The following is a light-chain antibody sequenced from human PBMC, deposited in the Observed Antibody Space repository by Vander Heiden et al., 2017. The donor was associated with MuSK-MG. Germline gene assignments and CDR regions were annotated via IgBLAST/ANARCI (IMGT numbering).Light chain of an antibody. CDR3: SSYTSSSTLEVV. CDR1: SSDVGGYNY. J-gene: IGLJ2*01. CDR2: YVS. Sequence: QSALTQPASVSGSPGQSITISCTGTSSDVGGYNYVSWYHKHPGKAPKLLIYYVSNRPSGVSNRFSGSKSGNTASLTISGLQAEDEADYYCSSYTSSSTLEVVFGGGTKLTVL. V-gene: IGLV2-14*03.